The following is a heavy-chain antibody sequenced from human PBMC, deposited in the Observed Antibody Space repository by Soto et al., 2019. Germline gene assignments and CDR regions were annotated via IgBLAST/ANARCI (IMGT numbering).Heavy chain of an antibody. V-gene: IGHV1-69*02. CDR1: GGTFSSYT. Sequence: QVQLVQSGAEVKKPGSSVKVSCKASGGTFSSYTISWVRQAPGQGLEWMGRIIPILGIANYAQKFQGRVTITADKSTSTAYMELSSLRSEDTAVYYCAGGTVDDYVWGLNGMDVWGQGTTVTVSS. CDR2: IIPILGIA. CDR3: AGGTVDDYVWGLNGMDV. J-gene: IGHJ6*02. D-gene: IGHD3-16*01.